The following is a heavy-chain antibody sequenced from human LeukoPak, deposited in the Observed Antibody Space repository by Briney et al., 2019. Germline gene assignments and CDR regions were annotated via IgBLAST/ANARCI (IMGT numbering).Heavy chain of an antibody. J-gene: IGHJ5*02. V-gene: IGHV4-39*01. Sequence: SETLSLTCTVSGGSISIGSYYWDWIRQPPGKGLEWIGNVYYTGTTNYNPSLKRLVIISIDTSKNQFSLKLTSVTAADTALYYCARGPGRITMVRGLMVGFDLWGQGTLVTVSS. CDR2: VYYTGTT. CDR3: ARGPGRITMVRGLMVGFDL. D-gene: IGHD3-10*01. CDR1: GGSISIGSYY.